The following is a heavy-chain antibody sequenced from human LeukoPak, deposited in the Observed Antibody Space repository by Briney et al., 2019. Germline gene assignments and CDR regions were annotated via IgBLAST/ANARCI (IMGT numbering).Heavy chain of an antibody. J-gene: IGHJ4*02. V-gene: IGHV3-30*04. D-gene: IGHD3-22*01. CDR2: ISYDGSNK. CDR3: ARGPAYYYDSSGYSLDY. Sequence: GRSLRLSCAAFGFTFSSYAMHWVRQAPGKGLEWVAVISYDGSNKYYADSVKGRFTISRDNSKNTLYLQMNSLRAEDTAVYYCARGPAYYYDSSGYSLDYRGQGTLVTVSS. CDR1: GFTFSSYA.